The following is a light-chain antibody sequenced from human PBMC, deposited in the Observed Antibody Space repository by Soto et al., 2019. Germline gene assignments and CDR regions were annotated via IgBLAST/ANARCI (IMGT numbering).Light chain of an antibody. J-gene: IGKJ1*01. CDR2: GAS. Sequence: EIVLTQSPGSLSLSPGQRATLSCRASQRVDTTFFARYQKKPGQAPKLLIYGASKRATGIPDRFSGSGSGTDFTLIISRLEPEDFAVYYCQQYMSSVTFGQGTKVEIK. V-gene: IGKV3-20*01. CDR1: QRVDTTF. CDR3: QQYMSSVT.